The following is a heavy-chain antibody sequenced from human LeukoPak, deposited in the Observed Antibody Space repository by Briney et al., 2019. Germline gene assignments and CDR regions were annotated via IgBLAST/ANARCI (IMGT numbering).Heavy chain of an antibody. CDR1: GFTFSSYG. CDR2: IRYDGSNK. Sequence: GSLRLSCAASGFTFSSYGMHWVRQAPGKGLEWVAFIRYDGSNKYYADSVKGRFTISRDNAKNSLYLQMNSLRAEDTAVYYCARSSRTYSSWYENYYYYYMDVWGKGTTVTVSS. D-gene: IGHD6-13*01. CDR3: ARSSRTYSSWYENYYYYYMDV. J-gene: IGHJ6*03. V-gene: IGHV3-30*02.